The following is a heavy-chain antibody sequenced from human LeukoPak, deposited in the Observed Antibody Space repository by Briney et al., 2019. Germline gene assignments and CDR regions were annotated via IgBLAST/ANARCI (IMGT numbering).Heavy chain of an antibody. J-gene: IGHJ5*02. CDR2: ISGSGGST. V-gene: IGHV3-23*01. CDR1: GFTFSTYG. CDR3: AAVDVDTAFP. Sequence: GGSLRLSCAASGFTFSTYGMSWVRQAPGKGLEWVSAISGSGGSTYYADSVKGRFTISRDNPKNTLYLQMNSLRAEDTAVYYCAAVDVDTAFPWGQGTLVTVSS. D-gene: IGHD5-18*01.